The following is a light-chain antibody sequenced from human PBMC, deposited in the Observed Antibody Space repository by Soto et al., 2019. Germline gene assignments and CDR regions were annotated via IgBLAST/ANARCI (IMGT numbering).Light chain of an antibody. J-gene: IGLJ1*01. Sequence: QSALTQPASVSGSPGQSITISCTGTSSDVGGYNYVSWYQQHPGKAPKLMIYEVSNRPSGVSNRFSGSKSGNTASLTISGLQAEDEADYYCSSYTSSSTPYVFVTGSKVTV. V-gene: IGLV2-14*01. CDR3: SSYTSSSTPYV. CDR1: SSDVGGYNY. CDR2: EVS.